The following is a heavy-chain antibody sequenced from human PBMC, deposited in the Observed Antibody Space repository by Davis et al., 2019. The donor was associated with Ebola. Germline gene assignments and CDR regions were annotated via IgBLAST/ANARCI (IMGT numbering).Heavy chain of an antibody. CDR2: IWYDGSNK. V-gene: IGHV3-33*01. CDR3: ARDPYYDFWSGYWN. D-gene: IGHD3-3*01. Sequence: PGGSLRLSCAASGFTFSSYGMHWVRQAPGKGLEWVGLIWYDGSNKNYADSVKGRFTISRDNSKNTMYLQMNSLRGEDTAVYYCARDPYYDFWSGYWNWGQGTLVTVSS. CDR1: GFTFSSYG. J-gene: IGHJ4*02.